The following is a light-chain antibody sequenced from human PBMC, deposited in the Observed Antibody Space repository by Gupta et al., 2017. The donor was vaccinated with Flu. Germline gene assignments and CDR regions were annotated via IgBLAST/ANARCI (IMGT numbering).Light chain of an antibody. Sequence: QTISYTSQAGSVRCAYASLYQQQPGPATVLFIFVNNIRPSGIPDRFSFSSSGYATSSTITSAQAEDEADYDYYSRDNTNNHQVVFGGGTKLTVL. CDR2: VNN. J-gene: IGLJ2*01. CDR1: SVRCAY. V-gene: IGLV3-19*01. CDR3: YSRDNTNNHQVV.